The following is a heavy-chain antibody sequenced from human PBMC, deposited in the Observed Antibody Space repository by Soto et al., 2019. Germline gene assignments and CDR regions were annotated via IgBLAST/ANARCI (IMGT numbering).Heavy chain of an antibody. Sequence: ASVKVSCKASGYTFTSYGISWVRQAPGQGLEWMGWISAYNGNTNYAQKLQGRVTMTTDTSTSTAYMELRSLRSDDTAVYYCASDGGDSWFFYYYYVMDFWAQGTTVTVS. J-gene: IGHJ6*02. V-gene: IGHV1-18*01. D-gene: IGHD6-13*01. CDR1: GYTFTSYG. CDR2: ISAYNGNT. CDR3: ASDGGDSWFFYYYYVMDF.